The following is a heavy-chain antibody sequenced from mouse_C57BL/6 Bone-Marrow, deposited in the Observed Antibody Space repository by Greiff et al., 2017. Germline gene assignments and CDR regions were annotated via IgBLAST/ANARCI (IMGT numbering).Heavy chain of an antibody. CDR3: AREPPFTTVVAIPYYYAMDY. J-gene: IGHJ4*01. CDR1: GFSLTSYG. D-gene: IGHD1-1*01. V-gene: IGHV2-2*01. Sequence: VKLKESGPGLVQPSQSLSITCTVSGFSLTSYGVHWVRQSPGKGLEWLGVIWSGGSTDYNAAFISRLSISKDNSKSQVFFKMNSLQADDTAIYYCAREPPFTTVVAIPYYYAMDYWGQGTSVTVSS. CDR2: IWSGGST.